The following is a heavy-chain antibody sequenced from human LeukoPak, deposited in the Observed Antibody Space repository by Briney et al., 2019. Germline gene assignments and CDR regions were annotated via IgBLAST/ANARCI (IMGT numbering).Heavy chain of an antibody. CDR1: GGTFSNYA. V-gene: IGHV1-69*01. CDR3: ARDAHYGSGSSFDF. Sequence: SVRVSYKASGGTFSNYAVSWVRQAPGQGLEWMGEIIPIFGTANYAQKFQGRVTITADESTSTAYLDLSSLRSEDTAVYYCARDAHYGSGSSFDFWGQGTLVTVSS. D-gene: IGHD3-10*01. J-gene: IGHJ4*02. CDR2: IIPIFGTA.